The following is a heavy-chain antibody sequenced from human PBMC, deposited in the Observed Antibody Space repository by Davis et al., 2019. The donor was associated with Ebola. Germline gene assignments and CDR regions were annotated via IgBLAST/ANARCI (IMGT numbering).Heavy chain of an antibody. CDR2: INQDESEK. V-gene: IGHV3-7*01. Sequence: PGGSLRLSCAASGFTFSNAWMSWVRQAPGKGLEWVANINQDESEKYYVDSVKGRFTISRDNAKNSLYLQMNSLGAEDTAVYYCAREIAAAAWGGLGYWGQGSLVTVSS. D-gene: IGHD6-13*01. CDR1: GFTFSNAW. J-gene: IGHJ4*02. CDR3: AREIAAAAWGGLGY.